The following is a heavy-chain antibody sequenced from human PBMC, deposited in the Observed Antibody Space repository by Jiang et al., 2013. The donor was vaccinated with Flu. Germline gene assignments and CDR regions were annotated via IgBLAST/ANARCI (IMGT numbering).Heavy chain of an antibody. V-gene: IGHV1-2*02. Sequence: SGAEVKKPGASVKVSCKASGYTFTGHYLHWVRQAPGQGLEWMGWTNPKTGGTKYAQKFQDRVTMTRDTSISTAYMELSRLRFDDTAVYYCARELWEPRAFDLWGQGTMVTVSS. CDR3: ARELWEPRAFDL. CDR1: GYTFTGHY. CDR2: TNPKTGGT. J-gene: IGHJ3*01. D-gene: IGHD1-26*01.